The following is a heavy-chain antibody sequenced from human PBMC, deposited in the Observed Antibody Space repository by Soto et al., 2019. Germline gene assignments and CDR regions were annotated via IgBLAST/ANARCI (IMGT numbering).Heavy chain of an antibody. CDR2: IGTAGDT. CDR3: ARAYSNSLDNWFDP. CDR1: GFTFSSYD. J-gene: IGHJ5*02. V-gene: IGHV3-13*01. Sequence: GGSLRLSCAASGFTFSSYDMHWVRQATGKGLEWVSAIGTAGDTYYPGSVKGRFTISRENAKNSLYLQMNSLRAGDTAVYYCARAYSNSLDNWFDPWGQGTLVTVSS. D-gene: IGHD4-4*01.